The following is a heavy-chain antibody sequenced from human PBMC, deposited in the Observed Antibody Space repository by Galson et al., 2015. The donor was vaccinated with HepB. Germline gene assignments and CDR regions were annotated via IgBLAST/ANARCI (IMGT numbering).Heavy chain of an antibody. CDR1: GGTFSSYA. D-gene: IGHD6-19*01. J-gene: IGHJ4*02. CDR3: ARRNYVAGRRDFDY. Sequence: SVKVSCKASGGTFSSYAISWVRQAPGQGLEWMGGIIPIFGIANYAQKFQGRVTITADESTSTAYVELSSLRSEDTAVYYCARRNYVAGRRDFDYWGQGTLVTVSS. V-gene: IGHV1-69*13. CDR2: IIPIFGIA.